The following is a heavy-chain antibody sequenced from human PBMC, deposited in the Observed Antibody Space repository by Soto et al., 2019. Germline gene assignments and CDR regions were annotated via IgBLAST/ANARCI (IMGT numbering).Heavy chain of an antibody. CDR3: AVPYYDILTGYSPEDYYGMDV. CDR1: GGSISSSSYY. D-gene: IGHD3-9*01. V-gene: IGHV4-39*01. CDR2: IYYSGST. J-gene: IGHJ6*02. Sequence: SETLSLTCTVSGGSISSSSYYWGWIRRPPGKGLEWIGSIYYSGSTYYNPSLKSRVTISVDTSKNQFSLKLSSVTAADTAVYYCAVPYYDILTGYSPEDYYGMDVWGQGTTVTVSS.